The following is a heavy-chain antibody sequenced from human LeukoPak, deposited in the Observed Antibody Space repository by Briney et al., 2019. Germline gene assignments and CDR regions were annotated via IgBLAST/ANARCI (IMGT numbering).Heavy chain of an antibody. Sequence: PSETLSLTCTVSGGSVSSGSYHWSWIRQPPGKGLEWIGYIYYSGSTYYNPSLKSRVTISTDTSKNQFSLKLSSVTAADTAVYYCAGAYGDLSRWGQGTLVTVSS. CDR3: AGAYGDLSR. CDR1: GGSVSSGSYH. D-gene: IGHD3-10*01. J-gene: IGHJ4*02. V-gene: IGHV4-61*01. CDR2: IYYSGST.